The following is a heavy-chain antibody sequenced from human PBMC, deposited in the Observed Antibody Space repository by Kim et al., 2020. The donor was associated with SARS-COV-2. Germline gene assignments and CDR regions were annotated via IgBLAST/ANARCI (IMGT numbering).Heavy chain of an antibody. CDR3: ARDASGVYSYGENYYYGMDV. CDR1: GGSISSYY. D-gene: IGHD5-18*01. Sequence: SETLSLTCTVSGGSISSYYWSWIRQPPGKGLEWIGYIYYSGSTNYNPSLKSRVTISVDTSKNQFSLKLSSVTAADTAVYYCARDASGVYSYGENYYYGMDVWGQGTTVTVSS. V-gene: IGHV4-59*01. CDR2: IYYSGST. J-gene: IGHJ6*02.